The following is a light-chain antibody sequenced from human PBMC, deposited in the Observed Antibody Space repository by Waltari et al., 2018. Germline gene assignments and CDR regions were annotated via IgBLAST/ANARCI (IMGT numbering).Light chain of an antibody. CDR1: ASDVAFYNY. Sequence: QSALTQPASVSGSPGQSITISCTGTASDVAFYNYVSWYQQHPGKAPKVIIYDVSERPSGVSNRFSGSKSGNTAYLTISALQAEDEADYYCNSYTGSSSWVFGGGTKLTV. J-gene: IGLJ3*02. CDR3: NSYTGSSSWV. V-gene: IGLV2-14*03. CDR2: DVS.